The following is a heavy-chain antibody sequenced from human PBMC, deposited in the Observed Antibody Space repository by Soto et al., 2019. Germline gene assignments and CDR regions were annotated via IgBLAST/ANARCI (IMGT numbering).Heavy chain of an antibody. Sequence: GGSLRLSCAASGFTFSSYWMSWVRQAPGKGLEWVANIKQDRSEKYYVDSVKGRFTISRDNAKNSLYLQMNSLRAEDTAVYYCARLVKPYYDFWSGYSRAYYYYMDVWGKGTTVTVSS. J-gene: IGHJ6*03. CDR2: IKQDRSEK. CDR1: GFTFSSYW. CDR3: ARLVKPYYDFWSGYSRAYYYYMDV. D-gene: IGHD3-3*01. V-gene: IGHV3-7*01.